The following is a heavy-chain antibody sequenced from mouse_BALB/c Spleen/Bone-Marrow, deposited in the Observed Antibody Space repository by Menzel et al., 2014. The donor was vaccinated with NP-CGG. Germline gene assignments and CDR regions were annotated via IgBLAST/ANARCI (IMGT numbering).Heavy chain of an antibody. D-gene: IGHD2-1*01. CDR3: AYGNYESYFFDY. Sequence: VQLQQSGAELVKPGAPVKLSCKASAYTFTSYWMNWVKQRPGRGLEWIGRIDPSDSETHYNQNFKDKATLTVDRSSSTAFIQLSGLTSEDSTVYYCAYGNYESYFFDYWGQGTTLTVSS. J-gene: IGHJ2*01. CDR1: AYTFTSYW. V-gene: IGHV1-69*02. CDR2: IDPSDSET.